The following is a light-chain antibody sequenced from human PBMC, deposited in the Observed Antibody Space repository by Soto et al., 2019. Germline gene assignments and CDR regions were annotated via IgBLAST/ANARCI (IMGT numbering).Light chain of an antibody. Sequence: EIVLTQSPGTMSLSPGERATLSCRASQSVSSSYLAWYQQKPGQATRLLIYGASSSATGIPDRFSGSGSVTDFTLTLSRLEPENFAVYYCQQDGSSPLTFGQGPKAEV. CDR1: QSVSSSY. CDR3: QQDGSSPLT. CDR2: GAS. V-gene: IGKV3-20*01. J-gene: IGKJ1*01.